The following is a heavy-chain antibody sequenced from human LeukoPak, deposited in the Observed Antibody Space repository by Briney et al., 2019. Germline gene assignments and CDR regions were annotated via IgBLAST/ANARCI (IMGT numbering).Heavy chain of an antibody. Sequence: SETLSLTCTFSSGSISSFYWTWIRQPPGKGLEWIGYISYSGITKYNPSLKSRVTISIDTSKNQFSLKLSSVTAVDTAVYYCARKENVYYYFDYWGQGTLVTVSS. CDR3: ARKENVYYYFDY. D-gene: IGHD3-10*01. CDR1: SGSISSFY. J-gene: IGHJ4*02. V-gene: IGHV4-59*12. CDR2: ISYSGIT.